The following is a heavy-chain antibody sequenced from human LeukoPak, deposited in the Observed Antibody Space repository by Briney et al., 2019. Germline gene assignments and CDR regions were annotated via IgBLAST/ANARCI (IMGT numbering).Heavy chain of an antibody. CDR1: GVTFSSYE. J-gene: IGHJ4*02. CDR2: ISTSGTTI. Sequence: GGSLRLSCAASGVTFSSYEMNWVRQAPGKGLEWVSYISTSGTTIYYADSVKGRFTISRDNAKSSLYLHMHSLRAEDTAFYYCARRVPTGTKDWGQGTLVTVSS. CDR3: ARRVPTGTKD. D-gene: IGHD1-1*01. V-gene: IGHV3-48*03.